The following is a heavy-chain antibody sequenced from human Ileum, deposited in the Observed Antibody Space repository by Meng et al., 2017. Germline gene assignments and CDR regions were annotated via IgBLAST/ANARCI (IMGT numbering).Heavy chain of an antibody. J-gene: IGHJ4*02. CDR3: ARRPRYDGSAYYPAFEY. Sequence: DSCPGRVRPSGTLSLQCAVSGGTSRPNQLWRWVRQPPGKGSEWIVEIQHGGSTNYNPSRTRRVATSIDNSKRQFSLALNSVTDADTAVYYCARRPRYDGSAYYPAFEYWGQGTLVTVSS. D-gene: IGHD3-22*01. V-gene: IGHV4-4*02. CDR2: IQHGGST. CDR1: GGTSRPNQL.